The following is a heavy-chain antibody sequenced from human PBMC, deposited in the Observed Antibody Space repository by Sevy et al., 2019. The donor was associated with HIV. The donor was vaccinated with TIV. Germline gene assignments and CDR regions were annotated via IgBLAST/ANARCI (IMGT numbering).Heavy chain of an antibody. CDR1: GFTFSSYA. Sequence: GGSLRLSCAASGFTFSSYAMSWVRQAPGKGLEWVSSISGSGSFTYYADSVKGHFTISRDNSKNTLYLQMTSLRAEDTAVYYCATEGQGEYYDSSGSFDYWGQGTLVTVSS. CDR3: ATEGQGEYYDSSGSFDY. J-gene: IGHJ4*02. CDR2: ISGSGSFT. D-gene: IGHD3-22*01. V-gene: IGHV3-23*01.